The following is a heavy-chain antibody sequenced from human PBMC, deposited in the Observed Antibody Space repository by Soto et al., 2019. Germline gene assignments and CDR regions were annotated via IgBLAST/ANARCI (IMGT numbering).Heavy chain of an antibody. Sequence: QVQLVQSGAEVKKPGSSVKVSCKASGGTFSSYAISWVRQAPGQGLEWMGGIIPIFGTANYAQKFQGRVTSTADESTSTGYRELSSLRSEDTAGYYCARTVFGLLVPAPGWFDPWGQGTLVTVSS. CDR1: GGTFSSYA. CDR3: ARTVFGLLVPAPGWFDP. CDR2: IIPIFGTA. D-gene: IGHD2-2*01. V-gene: IGHV1-69*12. J-gene: IGHJ5*02.